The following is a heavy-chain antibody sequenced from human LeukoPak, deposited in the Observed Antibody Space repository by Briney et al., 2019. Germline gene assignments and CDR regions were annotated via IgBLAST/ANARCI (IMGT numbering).Heavy chain of an antibody. D-gene: IGHD3-9*01. CDR1: GGSISSSSYY. CDR3: ASWYDILTGYLDY. J-gene: IGHJ4*02. CDR2: IYYSGST. V-gene: IGHV4-39*01. Sequence: SETLSLTCTVSGGSISSSSYYWGWIRQPPGKGLEWIGSIYYSGSTYYNPSLKSRVTISVDTSKNQFSLKLSSVTAADTAVYYCASWYDILTGYLDYWGQGTLVTVSS.